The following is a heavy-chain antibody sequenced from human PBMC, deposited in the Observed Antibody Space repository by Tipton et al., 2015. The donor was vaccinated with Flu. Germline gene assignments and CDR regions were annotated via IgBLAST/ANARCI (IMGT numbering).Heavy chain of an antibody. V-gene: IGHV1-69*09. CDR1: GGTFGHFV. CDR3: ARSRYGDQMDNWFDS. J-gene: IGHJ5*01. Sequence: QVQLVQSGAVVRKPGSSVKVSCKASGGTFGHFVINWVRQAPGQGLEWIGRIIPILDTPNYAQKFRDRVTMTADKSTTTAYMNLTSLKFEDSAVYYCARSRYGDQMDNWFDSWGQGTLLTVSS. CDR2: IIPILDTP. D-gene: IGHD2-21*02.